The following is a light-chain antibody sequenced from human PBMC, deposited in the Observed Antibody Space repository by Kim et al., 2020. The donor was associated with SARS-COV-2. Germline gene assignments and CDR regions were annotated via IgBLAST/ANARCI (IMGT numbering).Light chain of an antibody. CDR2: AAS. CDR1: RAISNY. J-gene: IGKJ1*01. V-gene: IGKV1-27*01. CDR3: QKNDRAPWT. Sequence: DIQMTQSPSSLSASVGDGVTITCRASRAISNYLAWYQQKPGRAPKVLIYAASTLQSGVPSRFSGTRSGTDFTLTISSLQPEDVGTDVCQKNDRAPWTSGQETKVDIK.